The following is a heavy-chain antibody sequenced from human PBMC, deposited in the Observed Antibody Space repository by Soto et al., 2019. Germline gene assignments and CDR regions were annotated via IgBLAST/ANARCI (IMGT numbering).Heavy chain of an antibody. V-gene: IGHV1-2*04. CDR1: GYTFTGYY. CDR3: AREADKTTGFGPHRRNYYMDV. CDR2: INPNSGGT. Sequence: GASVKVSCKASGYTFTGYYMHWVRQAPGQGLEWMGWINPNSGGTNYAQKFQGWVTMTRDTSISTAYMELSRLRSDDTAVYYCAREADKTTGFGPHRRNYYMDVWGKGTTVTVSS. D-gene: IGHD3-16*01. J-gene: IGHJ6*03.